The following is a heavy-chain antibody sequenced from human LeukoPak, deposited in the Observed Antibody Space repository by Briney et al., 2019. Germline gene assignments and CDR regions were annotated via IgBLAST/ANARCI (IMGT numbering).Heavy chain of an antibody. D-gene: IGHD1-26*01. CDR3: ARVAGRGVADHHEWELPPNY. CDR2: INPNSGGT. V-gene: IGHV1-2*02. J-gene: IGHJ4*02. CDR1: GYTFTGYY. Sequence: ASVKVSCKASGYTFTGYYVHWVRQAPGQGLEWMGWINPNSGGTNYAQKFQGRVTMTRDTSISTAYMELSRLRSDDTAVYYCARVAGRGVADHHEWELPPNYWGQGTLVTVSS.